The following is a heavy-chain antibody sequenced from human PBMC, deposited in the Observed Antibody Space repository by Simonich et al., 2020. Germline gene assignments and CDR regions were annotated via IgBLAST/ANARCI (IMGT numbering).Heavy chain of an antibody. D-gene: IGHD6-13*01. V-gene: IGHV1-18*01. CDR3: ARDQGGRAAAATDY. CDR2: VTANKGNT. J-gene: IGHJ4*02. Sequence: QVQLVQSGAEVKKPGASVKVSCKDSGYTFTIYGISWVRQAPGQGLEWMGLVTANKGNTNNAQKLHGRVTMTTDTSTSTVYMELRHLISDDTAVYYCARDQGGRAAAATDYWGQGTLVTVSS. CDR1: GYTFTIYG.